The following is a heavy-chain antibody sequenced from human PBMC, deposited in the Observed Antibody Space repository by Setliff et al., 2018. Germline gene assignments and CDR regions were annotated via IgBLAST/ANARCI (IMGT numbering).Heavy chain of an antibody. V-gene: IGHV4-4*07. CDR3: AREDASGSARRFDP. CDR1: GGSISNYY. J-gene: IGHJ5*02. D-gene: IGHD3-10*01. CDR2: IYTNRTT. Sequence: PSETLSLTCTVSGGSISNYYWSWIRQPAGKGLEWIGRIYTNRTTNYNPSLKSRVTMSVDTSKNHFSLELSSVTAADTAVYYCAREDASGSARRFDPWGQGTLVTVS.